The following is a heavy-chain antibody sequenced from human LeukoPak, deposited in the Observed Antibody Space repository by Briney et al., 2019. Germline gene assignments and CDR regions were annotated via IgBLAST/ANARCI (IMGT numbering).Heavy chain of an antibody. CDR2: ISGSGGST. V-gene: IGHV3-23*01. J-gene: IGHJ3*02. D-gene: IGHD6-19*01. Sequence: GGSLRLSCVASGFTFNNYAMCWVRRAPGKGLEWVSAISGSGGSTYYGDSVKGRFTISRDNSKNTVNVQMNSLRAEDTAVYYCAKVYTSGWYRWGDLLDMWGQGTMVTVSS. CDR3: AKVYTSGWYRWGDLLDM. CDR1: GFTFNNYA.